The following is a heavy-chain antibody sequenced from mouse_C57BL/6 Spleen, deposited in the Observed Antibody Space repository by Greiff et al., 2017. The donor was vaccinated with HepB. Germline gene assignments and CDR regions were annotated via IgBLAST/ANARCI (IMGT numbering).Heavy chain of an antibody. V-gene: IGHV1-82*01. D-gene: IGHD2-3*01. CDR2: IYPGDGDT. Sequence: VQLQQSGPELVKPGASVKISCKASGYAFSSSWMNWVKQRPGKGLEWIGRIYPGDGDTNYNGKFKGKATLTADKSSSTAYMQLSSQTSEDSAVYFCAIYDGYLYYFDSWGQGTTLTVSS. J-gene: IGHJ2*01. CDR3: AIYDGYLYYFDS. CDR1: GYAFSSSW.